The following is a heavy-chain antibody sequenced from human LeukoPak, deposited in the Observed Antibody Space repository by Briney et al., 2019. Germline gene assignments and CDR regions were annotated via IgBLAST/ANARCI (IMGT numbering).Heavy chain of an antibody. CDR3: AKDSSGYYRLIYFDY. Sequence: GGSLRLSCAASGFTFSSYAMSWVRQAPGKGLEWVSAISGSGGSTYYADSVKGRFTISRDNSKNTLYLQMNSLSAEDTAVYYCAKDSSGYYRLIYFDYWGQGTLVTVSS. D-gene: IGHD3-22*01. CDR2: ISGSGGST. CDR1: GFTFSSYA. V-gene: IGHV3-23*01. J-gene: IGHJ4*02.